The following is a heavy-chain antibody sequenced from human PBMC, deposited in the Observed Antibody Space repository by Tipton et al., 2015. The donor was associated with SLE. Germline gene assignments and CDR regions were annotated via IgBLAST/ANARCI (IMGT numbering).Heavy chain of an antibody. D-gene: IGHD3-10*01. CDR3: ARVGYLGSGKTWDMDV. J-gene: IGHJ6*03. CDR2: IDYSGST. CDR1: GASISDYY. Sequence: LRLSCTVPGASISDYYWTWIRQFPGKGLEWIGYIDYSGSTNYNPPLQSRLTISGDTSKNQFSLHLTAVTAADTAIYYCARVGYLGSGKTWDMDVWGKGITVTVSS. V-gene: IGHV4-59*01.